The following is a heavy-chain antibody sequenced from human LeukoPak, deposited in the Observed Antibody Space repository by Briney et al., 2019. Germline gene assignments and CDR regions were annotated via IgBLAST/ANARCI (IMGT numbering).Heavy chain of an antibody. J-gene: IGHJ4*02. V-gene: IGHV3-30*18. D-gene: IGHD3-10*01. CDR3: AKSREGVPTRCLDS. CDR2: IAYDGGTS. Sequence: GRSLRLSCAASGFTFSAYGMNWVRQAPGQGLEWVAIIAYDGGTSYYADFVKGRFTISRDTSKNTLYLQMDRLRAEDTAVYYCAKSREGVPTRCLDSWGQGTLVTVSS. CDR1: GFTFSAYG.